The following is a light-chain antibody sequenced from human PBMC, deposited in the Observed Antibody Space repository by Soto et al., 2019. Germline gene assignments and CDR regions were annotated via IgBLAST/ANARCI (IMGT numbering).Light chain of an antibody. CDR2: DTS. Sequence: EVVLTQSPATLSLSPGERATLSCRASQSVNSYLAWYQQKPGQAPRLLIYDTSIRATGIPARFSGSGSGTALSLTISSLVHEDFAVYYCHQRNNWPPFTFGQGTKLEIK. J-gene: IGKJ2*01. V-gene: IGKV3-11*01. CDR1: QSVNSY. CDR3: HQRNNWPPFT.